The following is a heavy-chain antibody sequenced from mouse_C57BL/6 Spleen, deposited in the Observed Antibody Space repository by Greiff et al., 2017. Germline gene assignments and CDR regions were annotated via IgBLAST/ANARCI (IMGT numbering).Heavy chain of an antibody. CDR1: GFSLSTSGMG. Sequence: QVQLKESGPGILQSSQTLSLTCSFSGFSLSTSGMGVSWIRQPSGKGLEWLAHIYWDDDKRYNPSLKSRLTISKDTSRNQVFLKITRVDTADTATDYCARSGGYDGDDGWYFDVWGTGTTVTVSS. CDR3: ARSGGYDGDDGWYFDV. CDR2: IYWDDDK. J-gene: IGHJ1*03. V-gene: IGHV8-12*01. D-gene: IGHD2-2*01.